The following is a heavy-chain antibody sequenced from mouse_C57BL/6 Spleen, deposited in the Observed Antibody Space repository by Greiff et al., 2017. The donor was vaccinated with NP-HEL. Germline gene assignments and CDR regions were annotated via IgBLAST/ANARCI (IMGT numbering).Heavy chain of an antibody. Sequence: EVQLQQSGAELVKPGASVKLSCTASGFNIKDYYMHWVKQRTEQGLEWIGRIDPEDGETKYAPKFPGKATITADTSSNTAYLQLSSLTSEDTAVYYCARGSAWFAYWGQGTLVTVSA. J-gene: IGHJ3*01. CDR3: ARGSAWFAY. V-gene: IGHV14-2*01. CDR1: GFNIKDYY. CDR2: IDPEDGET.